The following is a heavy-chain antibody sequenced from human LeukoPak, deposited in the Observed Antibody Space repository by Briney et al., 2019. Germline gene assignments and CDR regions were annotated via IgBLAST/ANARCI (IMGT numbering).Heavy chain of an antibody. CDR3: ARGIDYGGFGYYYGMDV. CDR1: GGTFSSYA. D-gene: IGHD4-23*01. CDR2: IIPIFGTA. Sequence: ASVKVSCKASGGTFSSYAISWVRQAPGQGLEWMGGIIPIFGTANYAQKFQGRVTITADESTSTAYMELSSLRSEDTVVYYCARGIDYGGFGYYYGMDVWGQGTTVTVSS. J-gene: IGHJ6*02. V-gene: IGHV1-69*13.